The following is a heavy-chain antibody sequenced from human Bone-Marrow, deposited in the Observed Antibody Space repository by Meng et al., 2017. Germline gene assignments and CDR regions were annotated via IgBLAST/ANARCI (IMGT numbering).Heavy chain of an antibody. CDR2: INPNSGGT. D-gene: IGHD1-26*01. Sequence: VQLVQSGAEVQKPGASVNVSCKASGYTFTGYYMHWERQAPGQGLEGMGRINPNSGGTNYAQKFQGRVTMTRDTSISTAYMELSRLRSDDTAVYYCARVRWELPDYWGQGTLVTVSS. CDR3: ARVRWELPDY. CDR1: GYTFTGYY. J-gene: IGHJ4*02. V-gene: IGHV1-2*06.